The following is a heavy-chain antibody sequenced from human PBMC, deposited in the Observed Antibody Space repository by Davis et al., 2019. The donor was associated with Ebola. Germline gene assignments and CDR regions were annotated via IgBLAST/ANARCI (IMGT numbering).Heavy chain of an antibody. V-gene: IGHV3-11*01. CDR2: ISSSATTI. D-gene: IGHD5-24*01. Sequence: GESLKISCAASGFPFSDYYMSWIRQAPGKGLEWVSFISSSATTISYADSVKGRFTISRDNAKNSLYLQMNSLRAEDTAVYYCAKTVGWLQQTGEEYFQHWGQGTLVTVSS. J-gene: IGHJ1*01. CDR3: AKTVGWLQQTGEEYFQH. CDR1: GFPFSDYY.